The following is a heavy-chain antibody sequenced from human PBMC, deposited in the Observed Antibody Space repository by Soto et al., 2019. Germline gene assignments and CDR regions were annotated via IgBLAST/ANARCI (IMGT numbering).Heavy chain of an antibody. CDR1: GGSISSSNW. CDR2: IYHSGST. V-gene: IGHV4-4*02. D-gene: IGHD6-19*01. J-gene: IGHJ4*02. CDR3: ARTPAGAVAANFDY. Sequence: PSETLSLTCAVSGGSISSSNWWSWVRQPPGKGLEWIGEIYHSGSTNYNPSLKSRVTISVDKSKNQFSLKLSSVTAADTAVYYCARTPAGAVAANFDYWGQGTLVTVSS.